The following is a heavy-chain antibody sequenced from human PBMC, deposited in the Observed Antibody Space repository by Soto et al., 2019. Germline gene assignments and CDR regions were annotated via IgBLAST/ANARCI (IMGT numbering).Heavy chain of an antibody. D-gene: IGHD6-13*01. CDR3: ARSDSSSLDWFDP. J-gene: IGHJ5*02. CDR2: INAGKENT. Sequence: ASVKVSCKASGYTFTSYAMHWVRQAPGQRLEWKGWINAGKENTKYSQKFQGRVTITRDTSASTAYMEQSSLRTENKAVYYCARSDSSSLDWFDPWGQGTLVTVSS. V-gene: IGHV1-3*01. CDR1: GYTFTSYA.